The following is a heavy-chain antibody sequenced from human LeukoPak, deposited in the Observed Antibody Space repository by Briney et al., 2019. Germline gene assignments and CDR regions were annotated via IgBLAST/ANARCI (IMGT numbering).Heavy chain of an antibody. V-gene: IGHV4-34*01. CDR2: INHSGST. CDR3: ARSGPYSSSWYNY. D-gene: IGHD6-13*01. CDR1: GGSFSGYY. J-gene: IGHJ4*02. Sequence: SETLSLTCAVYGGSFSGYYWSWIRQPPGKGLEWIGEINHSGSTNYNPSLKSRVTISVDTSKNQFSLKLSSVTAADTAVYYCARSGPYSSSWYNYWGRGTLVTVSS.